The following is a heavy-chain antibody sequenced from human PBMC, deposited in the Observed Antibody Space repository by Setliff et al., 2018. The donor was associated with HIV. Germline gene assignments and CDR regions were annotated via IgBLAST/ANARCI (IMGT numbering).Heavy chain of an antibody. CDR2: TRSVSDGGNT. V-gene: IGHV4-4*01. Sequence: GSLRLSCVASAASGFTFSDAWMSWVRQAPGKGLEWVGRTRSVSDGGNTNYNPSLKTRVTISVDKSKNQFFLNLKSVTAADTAVYFCAREYSGSGINFNPLTWGQGTLVTVSS. CDR1: AASGFTFSDAW. J-gene: IGHJ5*02. CDR3: AREYSGSGINFNPLT. D-gene: IGHD3-10*01.